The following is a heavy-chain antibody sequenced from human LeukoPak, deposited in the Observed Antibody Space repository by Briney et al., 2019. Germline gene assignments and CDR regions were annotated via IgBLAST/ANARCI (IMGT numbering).Heavy chain of an antibody. V-gene: IGHV3-7*01. CDR2: IKQDGTTE. CDR1: GFIFGNYW. J-gene: IGHJ4*02. CDR3: ARDSEGYQLLKGFDY. Sequence: GGSLRLSCAASGFIFGNYWMTWVRQTPGKGLEWVANIKQDGTTEHYVDSVKGRLTISRDNTKDSLYLQMNSLRAEDTAVYYCARDSEGYQLLKGFDYWGQGTLVTVSS. D-gene: IGHD2-2*01.